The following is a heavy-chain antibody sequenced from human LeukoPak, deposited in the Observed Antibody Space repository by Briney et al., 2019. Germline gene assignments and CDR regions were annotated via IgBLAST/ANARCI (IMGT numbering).Heavy chain of an antibody. CDR2: ISYDGSNK. J-gene: IGHJ4*02. V-gene: IGHV3-30*14. D-gene: IGHD5-12*01. CDR1: GFTFSSYA. Sequence: PGRSLRLSCAASGFTFSSYAMHWVRQAPGKGLEWVAVISYDGSNKYYADSVKGRFTISRDNSKNTLYLQMNSLRAEDTAVYYCARARGYSGYVRGPEFDYWGQGTLVTVSS. CDR3: ARARGYSGYVRGPEFDY.